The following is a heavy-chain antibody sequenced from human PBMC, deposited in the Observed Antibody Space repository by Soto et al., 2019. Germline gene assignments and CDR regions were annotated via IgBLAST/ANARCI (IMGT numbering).Heavy chain of an antibody. Sequence: PGGSLRLSCSASGFTFSSYAMSWVRQAPGKGLEWVSAISGSGGSTYYADSVKGRFTISRDNSKNTLYLQMNSLRAEDTAVYYCAKGNEQWLDFDDSGQGTLVTVSS. V-gene: IGHV3-23*01. CDR3: AKGNEQWLDFDD. D-gene: IGHD6-19*01. CDR2: ISGSGGST. CDR1: GFTFSSYA. J-gene: IGHJ4*02.